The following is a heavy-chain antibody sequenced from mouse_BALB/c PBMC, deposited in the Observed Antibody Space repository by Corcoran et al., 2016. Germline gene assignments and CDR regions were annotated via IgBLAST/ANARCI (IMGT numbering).Heavy chain of an antibody. CDR2: INTYTGEP. J-gene: IGHJ3*01. V-gene: IGHV9-3-1*01. Sequence: QIQLVQSGPELKKPGETVKISCKASGYTFTNYGMNWLKQAPGKGLKWMGWINTYTGEPTYADDFKGRFAFSLETSASTAYLQINNLKNEDTATYFCASSGYAWFAYWGQGTLVTVSA. CDR1: GYTFTNYG. D-gene: IGHD3-1*01. CDR3: ASSGYAWFAY.